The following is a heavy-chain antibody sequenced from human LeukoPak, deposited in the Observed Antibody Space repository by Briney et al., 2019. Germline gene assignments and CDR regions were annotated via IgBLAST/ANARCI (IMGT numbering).Heavy chain of an antibody. Sequence: GASVKVSCKVSGYTLTELSMHWVRQAPGKGLERMGGFDPEDGETIYAQKFQGRVTMTEDTSTDTAYMELSSLRSEDTAVYYCATVGVAAAGNTDFDYWGQGTLVTVSS. V-gene: IGHV1-24*01. D-gene: IGHD6-13*01. CDR1: GYTLTELS. CDR2: FDPEDGET. J-gene: IGHJ4*02. CDR3: ATVGVAAAGNTDFDY.